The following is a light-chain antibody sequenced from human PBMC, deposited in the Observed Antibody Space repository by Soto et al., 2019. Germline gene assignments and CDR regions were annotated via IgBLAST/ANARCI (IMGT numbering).Light chain of an antibody. J-gene: IGLJ1*01. CDR1: GSDIGFYNY. CDR2: EVT. Sequence: QSVLTQPPSASGSPGQSVTISCTGSGSDIGFYNYVSWYQQHPGKVPKLLIYEVTKRPSGVPDRFSGSKSGNTASLTVSGLQAEDEADYYCSSYAGTNTHPVFGTRPKVTV. CDR3: SSYAGTNTHPV. V-gene: IGLV2-8*01.